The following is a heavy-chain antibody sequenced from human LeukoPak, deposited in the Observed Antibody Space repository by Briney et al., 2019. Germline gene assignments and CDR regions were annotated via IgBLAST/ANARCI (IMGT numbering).Heavy chain of an antibody. Sequence: SETLSLTCDVSGVSFSTYYWSWIRQSPEKGLEWIGEVNHSGYTNLNPSLKSRVTISVDTSKNQFSLKLSSLTAADTAVYYCARQLYGSDYWGQGTLVTVSS. J-gene: IGHJ4*02. CDR1: GVSFSTYY. CDR3: ARQLYGSDY. CDR2: VNHSGYT. V-gene: IGHV4-34*01. D-gene: IGHD4-17*01.